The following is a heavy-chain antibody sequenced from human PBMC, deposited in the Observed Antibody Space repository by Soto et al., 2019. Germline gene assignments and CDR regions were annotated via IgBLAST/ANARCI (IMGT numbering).Heavy chain of an antibody. J-gene: IGHJ5*02. CDR3: AERYCSGGSCYSGVVSGCDP. D-gene: IGHD2-15*01. V-gene: IGHV1-69*13. CDR2: IIPIFGTA. Sequence: SVKVSCKASGGTFSSYAISWVRQAPGQGLEWMGGIIPIFGTANYAQKFQGRVTITADEFTSTVYMELSSLRSEDTAVDYCAERYCSGGSCYSGVVSGCDPWG. CDR1: GGTFSSYA.